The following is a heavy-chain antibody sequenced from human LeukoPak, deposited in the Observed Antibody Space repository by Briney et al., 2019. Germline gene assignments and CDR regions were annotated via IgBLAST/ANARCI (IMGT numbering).Heavy chain of an antibody. Sequence: GASVKVSCKASGFTFTSSAVQWVRQARGQRLEWIGWIVVGSDNTDYAQKFQERVTITRDMSTTTACMELSSLRSEDTAVYYCAADIDYYDGSGYYKNFDYWGQGTLVTVSS. CDR3: AADIDYYDGSGYYKNFDY. J-gene: IGHJ4*02. D-gene: IGHD3-22*01. V-gene: IGHV1-58*01. CDR2: IVVGSDNT. CDR1: GFTFTSSA.